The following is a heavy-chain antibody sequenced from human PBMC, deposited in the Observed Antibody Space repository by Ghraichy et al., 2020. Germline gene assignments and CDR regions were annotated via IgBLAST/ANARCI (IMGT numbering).Heavy chain of an antibody. CDR3: ARFTHQYSSSWYEKVYYYGMDV. J-gene: IGHJ6*02. D-gene: IGHD6-13*01. CDR2: MNPNSGNT. Sequence: ASVKVSCKASGYTFTSYDINWVRQATGQGLEWMGWMNPNSGNTGYAQKFQGRVTMTRNTSISTAYMELSSLRSEDTAVYYCARFTHQYSSSWYEKVYYYGMDVWGQGTTVTVSS. V-gene: IGHV1-8*01. CDR1: GYTFTSYD.